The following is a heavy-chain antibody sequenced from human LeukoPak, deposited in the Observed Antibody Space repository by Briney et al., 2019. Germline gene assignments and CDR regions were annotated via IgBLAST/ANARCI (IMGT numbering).Heavy chain of an antibody. Sequence: PGGSLRLSXAASGFTFSSYAMSWVRQAPGKGLEWVSAISGSGGSTYYADSVKGRFTISRDNSKNTLYLQMNSLRAEDTAVYYCAKDTGDRDAFDIWGQGTMVTVSS. CDR1: GFTFSSYA. D-gene: IGHD2-8*02. V-gene: IGHV3-23*01. CDR2: ISGSGGST. J-gene: IGHJ3*02. CDR3: AKDTGDRDAFDI.